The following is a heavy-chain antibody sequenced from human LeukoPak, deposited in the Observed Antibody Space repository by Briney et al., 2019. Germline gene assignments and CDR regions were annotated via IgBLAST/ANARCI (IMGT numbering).Heavy chain of an antibody. CDR1: NGSISSYY. D-gene: IGHD3-22*01. V-gene: IGHV4-59*08. CDR3: ARHQVITRIN. Sequence: SETLSLTCTVSNGSISSYYWSWIRQPPGKGLEWIGYIFYSGSTNYNRSLKSRVNLSVDTSKNLFFLKLRSVTAADTGVLYRARHQVITRINWGERTRVTVSS. J-gene: IGHJ4*02. CDR2: IFYSGST.